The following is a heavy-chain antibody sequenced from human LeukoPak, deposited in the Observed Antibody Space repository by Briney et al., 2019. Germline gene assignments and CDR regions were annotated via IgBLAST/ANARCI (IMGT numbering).Heavy chain of an antibody. Sequence: GGSLRLSCAASGFTFSSYAMSWVRQAPGKGLEWVSAISGSGGSTYYADSVEGRFTISRDNSKNTLYLQMNSLRAEDTAVYYCAKDILAVAGRDYFDYWGQGTLVTVSS. CDR3: AKDILAVAGRDYFDY. CDR2: ISGSGGST. CDR1: GFTFSSYA. J-gene: IGHJ4*02. V-gene: IGHV3-23*01. D-gene: IGHD6-19*01.